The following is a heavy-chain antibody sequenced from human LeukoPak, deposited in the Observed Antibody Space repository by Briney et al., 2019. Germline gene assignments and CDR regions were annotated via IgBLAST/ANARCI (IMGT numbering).Heavy chain of an antibody. V-gene: IGHV4-34*01. CDR2: INHSEAT. CDR1: GGSFSSYY. Sequence: SETLSLTCAVYGGSFSSYYWSWIRQPPGKGLEWIGEINHSEATDYNPSFKSRATILVDTSKNQFSLKLSSVTAADTAVYYCAREAQYCSGGRCYGGYFQHWGQGTLVTVSS. CDR3: AREAQYCSGGRCYGGYFQH. D-gene: IGHD2-15*01. J-gene: IGHJ1*01.